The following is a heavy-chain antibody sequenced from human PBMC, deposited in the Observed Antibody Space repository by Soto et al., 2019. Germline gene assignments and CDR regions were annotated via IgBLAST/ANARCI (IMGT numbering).Heavy chain of an antibody. CDR2: IIPIFGTA. CDR3: EREASAAMPDY. J-gene: IGHJ4*02. CDR1: GGTFSSYA. Sequence: SVKVSCKASGGTFSSYAISWVRQAPGQGLEWMGGIIPIFGTANYAQKFQGRVTITADKSTSTAYMELSSLRSEDTAVYYCEREASAAMPDYWGQGTLVTVSS. D-gene: IGHD2-2*01. V-gene: IGHV1-69*06.